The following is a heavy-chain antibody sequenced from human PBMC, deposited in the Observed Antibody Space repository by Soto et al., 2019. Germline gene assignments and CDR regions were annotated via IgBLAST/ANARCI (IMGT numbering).Heavy chain of an antibody. V-gene: IGHV3-30-3*01. CDR1: GFTFSGYA. Sequence: GGSLRLSCAASGFTFSGYAMHWVRQAPGKGLEWVAIMTYDGSNKYYADSVKGRFTISRDNSKNTLYLQMNSLRAEDTAVCYCARHLYGSGERFDPWGQGTLVTVSS. CDR2: MTYDGSNK. J-gene: IGHJ5*02. D-gene: IGHD3-10*01. CDR3: ARHLYGSGERFDP.